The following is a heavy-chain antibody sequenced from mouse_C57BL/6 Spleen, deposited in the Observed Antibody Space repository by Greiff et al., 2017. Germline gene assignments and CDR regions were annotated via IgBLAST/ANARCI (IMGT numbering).Heavy chain of an antibody. CDR2: IYPGSGST. Sequence: QVQLQQPGAELVKPGASVKMSCKASGYTFTSYWITWVKQRPGQGLEWIGDIYPGSGSTNYNEKFKSKATLTVDTSSSTAYMQLSRRTSEDSAVYYCARGRQLRPAWFAYWGQGTLVTVSA. CDR3: ARGRQLRPAWFAY. CDR1: GYTFTSYW. V-gene: IGHV1-55*01. D-gene: IGHD3-2*02. J-gene: IGHJ3*01.